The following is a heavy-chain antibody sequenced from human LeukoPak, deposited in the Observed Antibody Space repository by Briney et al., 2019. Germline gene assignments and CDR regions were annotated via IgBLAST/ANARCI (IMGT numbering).Heavy chain of an antibody. V-gene: IGHV3-21*01. CDR1: GFTFSSYS. CDR3: AKFRSRYDYGRRLDY. Sequence: GGSLRLSCAASGFTFSSYSMNWVRQAPGKGLEWVSSISISSSYIYYADSVKGRFTISRDNAKNSLYLQMNSLRAEDTAVYYCAKFRSRYDYGRRLDYWGQGTLVPVSS. D-gene: IGHD5-12*01. J-gene: IGHJ4*02. CDR2: ISISSSYI.